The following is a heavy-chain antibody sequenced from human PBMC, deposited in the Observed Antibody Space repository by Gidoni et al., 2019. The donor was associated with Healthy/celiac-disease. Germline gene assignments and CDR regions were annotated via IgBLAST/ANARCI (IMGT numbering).Heavy chain of an antibody. D-gene: IGHD4-17*01. J-gene: IGHJ5*02. CDR1: GGSISSYY. CDR3: ARRYYGDQNWFDP. V-gene: IGHV4-59*08. Sequence: QVQLQESGPGLVKPSESLSLTFTVSGGSISSYYWSWIRQPPGKGLEWIGYIYYSGSTNYNPALKSRVTISVDTYKNQFSLKLSSVTAADTAVYYWARRYYGDQNWFDPWGQGTLVTVSS. CDR2: IYYSGST.